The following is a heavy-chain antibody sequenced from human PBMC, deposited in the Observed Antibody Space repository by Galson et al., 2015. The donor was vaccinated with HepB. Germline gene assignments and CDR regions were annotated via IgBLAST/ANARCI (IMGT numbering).Heavy chain of an antibody. CDR2: IRSKAYGGTT. D-gene: IGHD2-2*01. Sequence: SLRLSCAASGFTFGDYAMSWFRQAPGKGLEWVGFIRSKAYGGTTEYAASVKGRFTISRNDSKSIAYLQMNSLKTEDTAVYYCTRGGDIVVVPAAPNYYYYGMDVWGQGTTVAFSS. CDR1: GFTFGDYA. J-gene: IGHJ6*02. V-gene: IGHV3-49*03. CDR3: TRGGDIVVVPAAPNYYYYGMDV.